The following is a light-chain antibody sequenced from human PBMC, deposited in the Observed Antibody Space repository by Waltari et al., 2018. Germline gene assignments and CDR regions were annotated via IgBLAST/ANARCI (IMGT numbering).Light chain of an antibody. CDR1: ALSNQF. V-gene: IGLV3-25*03. CDR3: QSAHSNGSDVV. J-gene: IGLJ2*01. CDR2: TDS. Sequence: SYELTQPPSVSVSPGQTARITCSGAALSNQFGYWYQQKSGRAPVLMIYTDSGRPSGIPERFSGSSSGTTVTLTISAVQPEDEADYYCQSAHSNGSDVVFGGGTKLTVL.